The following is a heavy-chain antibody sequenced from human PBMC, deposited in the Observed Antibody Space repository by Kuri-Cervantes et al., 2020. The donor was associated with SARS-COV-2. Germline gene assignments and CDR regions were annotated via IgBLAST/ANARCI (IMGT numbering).Heavy chain of an antibody. V-gene: IGHV4-61*01. CDR3: ARDLPGYCSGGSCGGQFGY. D-gene: IGHD2-15*01. J-gene: IGHJ4*02. CDR2: MYYAGST. CDR1: GGSVRRGSYY. Sequence: LRLSCNVPGGSVRRGSYYWSWIRQPPGKGLEWLGYMYYAGSTNYNPSLKSRVTISVDTSKNQFSLKLSSVTAADTAVYYCARDLPGYCSGGSCGGQFGYWGQGTLVTVSS.